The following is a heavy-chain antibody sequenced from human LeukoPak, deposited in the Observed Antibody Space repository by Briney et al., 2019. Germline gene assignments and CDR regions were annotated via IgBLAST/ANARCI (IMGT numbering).Heavy chain of an antibody. J-gene: IGHJ4*02. CDR1: GGTLSSYA. V-gene: IGHV1-69*13. Sequence: SVKVSCKASGGTLSSYAISWVRQAPGQGLEWMGGLIPVLGTAKYTQKFQGRVTIAADESTSTVYMEMSSLRSDDTAVYYCARLMYSSSYADYWGQGTLVTVSS. CDR3: ARLMYSSSYADY. CDR2: LIPVLGTA. D-gene: IGHD6-6*01.